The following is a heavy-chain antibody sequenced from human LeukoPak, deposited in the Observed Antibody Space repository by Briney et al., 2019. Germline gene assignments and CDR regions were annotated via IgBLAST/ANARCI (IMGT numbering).Heavy chain of an antibody. V-gene: IGHV3-23*01. CDR2: ISGSGVRT. Sequence: GGSLRLSCAASGFTFSSYAMSWVREAPGKGVEWVSAISGSGVRTYYADSVKGRFTISRDNSKNTLYLQMNSLRAEDTAVYYCARDVIAAAGTHYYYYGMDVWGQGTTVTVSS. CDR3: ARDVIAAAGTHYYYYGMDV. J-gene: IGHJ6*02. D-gene: IGHD6-13*01. CDR1: GFTFSSYA.